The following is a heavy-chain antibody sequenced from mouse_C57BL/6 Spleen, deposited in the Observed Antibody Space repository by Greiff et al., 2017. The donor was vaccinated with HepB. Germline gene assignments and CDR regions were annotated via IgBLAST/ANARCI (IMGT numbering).Heavy chain of an antibody. J-gene: IGHJ1*03. CDR3: ARRSNYRWYFDV. CDR1: GFTFSDYG. CDR2: ISSGSSTI. Sequence: EVQRVESGGGLVKPGGSLKLSCAASGFTFSDYGMHWVRQAPEKGLEWVAYISSGSSTIYYADTVKGRFTISRDNAKKTLFLQMTSLRSEDTAMYYCARRSNYRWYFDVWGTGTTVTVSS. D-gene: IGHD2-5*01. V-gene: IGHV5-17*01.